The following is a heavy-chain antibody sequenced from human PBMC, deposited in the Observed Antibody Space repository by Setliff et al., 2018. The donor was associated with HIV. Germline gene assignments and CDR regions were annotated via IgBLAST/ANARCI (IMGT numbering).Heavy chain of an antibody. Sequence: GASVKVSCKASGYTFTSYYMHWVRQAPGQGLEWMGIINPSGGSTSYAQKFQGRVTMTRDTSTSTVYMELSSLRSADTAVYYCARDQGSSPALAPVGEYAFDIWGQGTMVTVSS. D-gene: IGHD3-10*01. CDR3: ARDQGSSPALAPVGEYAFDI. CDR1: GYTFTSYY. J-gene: IGHJ3*02. CDR2: INPSGGST. V-gene: IGHV1-46*01.